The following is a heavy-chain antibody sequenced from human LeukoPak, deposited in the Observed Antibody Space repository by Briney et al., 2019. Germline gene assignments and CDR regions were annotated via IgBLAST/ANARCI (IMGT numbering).Heavy chain of an antibody. J-gene: IGHJ5*02. CDR1: GGSISSSSYY. CDR3: AREDDSGDITNDWFDR. CDR2: IYYSGST. D-gene: IGHD1-26*01. Sequence: SETLSLTCTVSGGSISSSSYYWGWIRQPPGKGLEWIGSIYYSGSTYYNPSLKSRVTISVDTSKNQFSLQLSSVTPEDTAVYYCAREDDSGDITNDWFDRWGQGTLVTVSA. V-gene: IGHV4-39*07.